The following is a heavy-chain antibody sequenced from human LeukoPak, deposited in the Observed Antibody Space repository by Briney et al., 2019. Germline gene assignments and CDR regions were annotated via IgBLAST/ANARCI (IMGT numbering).Heavy chain of an antibody. V-gene: IGHV4-34*01. CDR3: ARGARVGVVRGVMFDY. J-gene: IGHJ4*02. CDR2: INHSGST. D-gene: IGHD3-10*01. CDR1: GGSFSGYY. Sequence: SETLSLTCAVYGGSFSGYYWSWIRQPPGKGLEWIGEINHSGSTNYNPSLKSRVTISVDTSKNQFSLKLSSVTAADTAMYYCARGARVGVVRGVMFDYWGQGTLVTVSS.